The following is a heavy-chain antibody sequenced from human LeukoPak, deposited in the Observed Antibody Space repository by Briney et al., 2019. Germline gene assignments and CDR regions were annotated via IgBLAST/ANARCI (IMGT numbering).Heavy chain of an antibody. CDR3: ARQTAYYYGSGTYRFDY. J-gene: IGHJ4*02. V-gene: IGHV4-59*08. CDR2: IYYSGST. Sequence: SETLSLTCTVSGGSISSYYWSWIRQPPGKGLEWIGYIYYSGSTNYNPSLKSRVTISVDTSENQFSLKLTSVTAADTAVYYCARQTAYYYGSGTYRFDYWGQGTLATVSS. CDR1: GGSISSYY. D-gene: IGHD3-10*01.